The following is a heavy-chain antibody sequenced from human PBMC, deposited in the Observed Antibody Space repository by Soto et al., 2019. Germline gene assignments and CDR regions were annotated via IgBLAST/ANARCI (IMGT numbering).Heavy chain of an antibody. CDR2: IGYSGSHI. V-gene: IGHV3-21*01. CDR1: GFTFSSYA. CDR3: ARAQGPFSNYFDS. J-gene: IGHJ4*02. Sequence: GGSLRLSCAASGFTFSSYAMYWIRQTPGKGLEWVSSIGYSGSHIYDADSVRGRFTISRDNARNSLYLQMNSLRAEHAAVYYCARAQGPFSNYFDSWGQGTQVTVSS.